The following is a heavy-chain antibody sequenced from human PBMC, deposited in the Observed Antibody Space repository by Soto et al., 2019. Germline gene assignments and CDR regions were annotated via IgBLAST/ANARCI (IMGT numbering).Heavy chain of an antibody. CDR3: AHSLIGYYYDSSGSNWFDP. CDR2: IYWDDDK. Sequence: QITLKESCPTLVKPTQTLTLTCTFSGFSLSTSGVGVGWIRQPPGKALEWLALIYWDDDKPYSPSLKSRLTITKDTSKNQVVLTMTNMDPVDTATYYCAHSLIGYYYDSSGSNWFDPWGQGTLVTVSS. J-gene: IGHJ5*02. D-gene: IGHD3-22*01. CDR1: GFSLSTSGVG. V-gene: IGHV2-5*02.